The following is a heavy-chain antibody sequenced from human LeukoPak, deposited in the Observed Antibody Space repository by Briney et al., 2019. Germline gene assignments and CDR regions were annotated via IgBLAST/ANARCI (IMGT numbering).Heavy chain of an antibody. CDR1: GGSISSGDYY. Sequence: SETLPLTCTVSGGSISSGDYYWSWIRQPPGKGLEWIGYIYYSGSTYYNPSLKSRVTISVDTSKNQFSLKLSSVTAADTAVYYCAREPLVVPAAISYYGMDVWGQGTTVTVSS. D-gene: IGHD2-2*01. CDR3: AREPLVVPAAISYYGMDV. J-gene: IGHJ6*02. V-gene: IGHV4-30-4*01. CDR2: IYYSGST.